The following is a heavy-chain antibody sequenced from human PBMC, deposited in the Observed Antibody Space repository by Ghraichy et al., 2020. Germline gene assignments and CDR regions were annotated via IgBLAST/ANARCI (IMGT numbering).Heavy chain of an antibody. D-gene: IGHD1-26*01. CDR3: AKSSVVGALYYFDY. Sequence: GGSLRLSCEASGFTFSSYAMSWVRQAPGKGLEWVSTISVSGGSTYYADSVKGRFTISRDNSKNTLYVQMNSLRAEDTAVYYCAKSSVVGALYYFDYWGQGTLVTVSS. CDR1: GFTFSSYA. CDR2: ISVSGGST. V-gene: IGHV3-23*01. J-gene: IGHJ4*02.